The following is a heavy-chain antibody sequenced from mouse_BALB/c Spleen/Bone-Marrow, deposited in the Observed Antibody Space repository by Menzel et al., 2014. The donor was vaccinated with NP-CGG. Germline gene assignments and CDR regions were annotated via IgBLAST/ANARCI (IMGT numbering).Heavy chain of an antibody. V-gene: IGHV1S137*01. CDR3: ARDAMDY. Sequence: QVQLQQSGAELVRPGVSVKISCKGSGYTFTDYAMHWVKQSHAKSLEWIGVISTYYGDASYNQKFKGKATMTIDKSSSTAYMELARLTSEDSAIYYCARDAMDYWGQGTSVTVSS. CDR1: GYTFTDYA. J-gene: IGHJ4*01. CDR2: ISTYYGDA.